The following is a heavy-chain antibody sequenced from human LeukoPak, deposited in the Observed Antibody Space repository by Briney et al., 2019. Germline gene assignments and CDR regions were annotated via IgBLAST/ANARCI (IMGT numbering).Heavy chain of an antibody. CDR2: VYCSRST. CDR1: GGSTWRFY. D-gene: IGHD6-19*01. J-gene: IGHJ4*02. CDR3: ARSSAWSPFDS. V-gene: IGHV4-59*01. Sequence: PETLSLTCTASGGSTWRFYWSWIRQHPGKGLEWVGYVYCSRSTNHKTSLNSRANISIDTSKNQFSLRMGSVTAADTAVYFCARSSAWSPFDSWGQGILVTVSS.